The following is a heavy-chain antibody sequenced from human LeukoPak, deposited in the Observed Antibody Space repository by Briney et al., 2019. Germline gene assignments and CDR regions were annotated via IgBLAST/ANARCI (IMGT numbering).Heavy chain of an antibody. CDR2: ISSTGSSI. V-gene: IGHV3-21*01. CDR1: GFTFSSYS. J-gene: IGHJ4*02. CDR3: VSVHPSGWYNY. Sequence: GGSLRLSCAASGFTFSSYSMNWVRQAPGKGLEWVSSISSTGSSIHYADSVKGRFTISRDNAKNSLYLRVNSLRAEDAAVYYCVSVHPSGWYNYWGQGTLVTVSS. D-gene: IGHD6-19*01.